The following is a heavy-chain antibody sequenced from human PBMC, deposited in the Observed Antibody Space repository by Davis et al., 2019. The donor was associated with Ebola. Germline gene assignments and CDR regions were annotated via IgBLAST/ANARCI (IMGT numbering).Heavy chain of an antibody. J-gene: IGHJ3*02. D-gene: IGHD3-3*01. Sequence: PGGSLRLSCAASGFTFSDYYMSWIRQAPGKGLVGVSQIKHDGSSETYADSVKGRFTISRDNSKNTLYLQMNSLRAEDTAVYYCARDAYYDFWSGYYMGAFDIWGQGTMVTVSS. CDR1: GFTFSDYY. V-gene: IGHV3-74*01. CDR2: IKHDGSSE. CDR3: ARDAYYDFWSGYYMGAFDI.